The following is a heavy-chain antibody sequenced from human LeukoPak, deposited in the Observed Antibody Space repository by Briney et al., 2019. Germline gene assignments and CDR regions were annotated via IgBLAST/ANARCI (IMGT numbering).Heavy chain of an antibody. CDR1: GFTFSSSW. J-gene: IGHJ4*02. CDR3: TRGGRGTSYYWQY. D-gene: IGHD1-26*01. CDR2: INKDGTEK. V-gene: IGHV3-7*01. Sequence: GGSLRLSCAASGFTFSSSWMSWVRQAPGKGLEWVATINKDGTEKYYVDSVKGRFTISRDNAENSLYLHMNSLRAEDTAVYYCTRGGRGTSYYWQYWGQGTLVTVSS.